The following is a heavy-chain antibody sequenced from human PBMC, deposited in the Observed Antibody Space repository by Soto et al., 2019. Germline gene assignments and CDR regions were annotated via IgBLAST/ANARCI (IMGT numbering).Heavy chain of an antibody. CDR1: GFTFSSYG. CDR3: ARVRYSCALYYYYGMDV. CDR2: IWYDGSNK. V-gene: IGHV3-33*01. J-gene: IGHJ6*02. Sequence: LRLSCAASGFTFSSYGMHWVRQAPGKGLEWVAVIWYDGSNKYYADSVKGRFTISRDNSKNTLYLQMNSLRAEDTAVYYCARVRYSCALYYYYGMDVWGQGTTVTVSS. D-gene: IGHD5-18*01.